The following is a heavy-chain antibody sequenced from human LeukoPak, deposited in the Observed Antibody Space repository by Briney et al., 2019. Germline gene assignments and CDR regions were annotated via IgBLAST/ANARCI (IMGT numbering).Heavy chain of an antibody. CDR1: GFIFSSYG. V-gene: IGHV3-33*01. CDR2: IWYDGSNK. Sequence: PGGSLRLSCAASGFIFSSYGMNWVRQAPGKGLEWVAIIWYDGSNKYYADSVKGRFTISRDNSQNTVYLQMNSLRAEDTAVYYCARTGLGYYGSGRYYHSERVEYWGQGTLVTVSS. CDR3: ARTGLGYYGSGRYYHSERVEY. D-gene: IGHD3-10*01. J-gene: IGHJ4*02.